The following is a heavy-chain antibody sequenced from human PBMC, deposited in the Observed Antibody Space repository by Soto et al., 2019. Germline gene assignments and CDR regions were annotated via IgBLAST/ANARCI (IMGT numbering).Heavy chain of an antibody. V-gene: IGHV3-21*01. D-gene: IGHD4-17*01. CDR1: GFTFSSYT. CDR3: ARDSVRDYLYYYYGMDV. CDR2: IGTSSSYI. Sequence: GGSLRLSCAASGFTFSSYTMNWVRQAPGRGLEWVSSIGTSSSYIYYADSVKDRFTISRDNAKNSLFLQMNSLRADDTAVYYCARDSVRDYLYYYYGMDVWGQGTTVTVSS. J-gene: IGHJ6*02.